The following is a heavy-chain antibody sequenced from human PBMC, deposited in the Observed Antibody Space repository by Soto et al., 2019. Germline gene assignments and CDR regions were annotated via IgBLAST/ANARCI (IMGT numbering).Heavy chain of an antibody. V-gene: IGHV4-34*01. CDR2: INHSGST. D-gene: IGHD6-6*01. Sequence: SETLSLTCAVYCGSFIGYYWSWIRQPPGKGLEWIGEINHSGSTNYNPSLKSRVTISVDTSKNQFSLKLSSVTAADTAVYYCAREKDSSSPYYYY. CDR1: CGSFIGYY. J-gene: IGHJ6*01. CDR3: AREKDSSSPYYYY.